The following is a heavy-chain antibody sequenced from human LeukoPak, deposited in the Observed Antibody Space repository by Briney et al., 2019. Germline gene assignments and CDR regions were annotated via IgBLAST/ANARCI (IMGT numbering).Heavy chain of an antibody. J-gene: IGHJ6*04. D-gene: IGHD3/OR15-3a*01. CDR2: ISHSGST. Sequence: SETLSLTCAVYGGSFSGYYWNWIRQPPGKGLGWTGEISHSGSTNYNPSLKSRVTISIDTSKNQFSLKLSSVTAADTAVYYCARDWSYYGMDVWGKGTTVTVSS. V-gene: IGHV4-34*01. CDR1: GGSFSGYY. CDR3: ARDWSYYGMDV.